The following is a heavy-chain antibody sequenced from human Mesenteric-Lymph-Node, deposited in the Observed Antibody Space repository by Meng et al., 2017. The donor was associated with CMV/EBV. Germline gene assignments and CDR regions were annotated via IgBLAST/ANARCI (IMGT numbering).Heavy chain of an antibody. V-gene: IGHV3-30*04. Sequence: GGSLRLSCATSGFIFSHYAMHWVRQAPGKGLEWVAMISHDGRNQFYTDSVKGRFTISRDSLKNTLFLQMNSLRGDDTAIYYCGRERTGYYIECWGQGTSVTVSS. CDR2: ISHDGRNQ. CDR1: GFIFSHYA. CDR3: GRERTGYYIEC. D-gene: IGHD3-9*01. J-gene: IGHJ4*02.